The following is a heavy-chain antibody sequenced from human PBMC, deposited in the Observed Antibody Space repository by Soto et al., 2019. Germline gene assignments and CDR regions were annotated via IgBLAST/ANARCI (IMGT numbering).Heavy chain of an antibody. J-gene: IGHJ3*02. CDR1: GGSVSTGSYY. Sequence: PPDAMSVTCTVCGGSVSTGSYYWSWIRQPQGKALEWIGYICYSGSTNYNPSLKSPVTISVDTSNNQSSLKLTSETPAETAGDKCVRAPFVQVGFWWLQTEIRAAFDIWGQEIMVSVS. V-gene: IGHV4-61*01. D-gene: IGHD5-12*01. CDR2: ICYSGST. CDR3: VRAPFVQVGFWWLQTEIRAAFDI.